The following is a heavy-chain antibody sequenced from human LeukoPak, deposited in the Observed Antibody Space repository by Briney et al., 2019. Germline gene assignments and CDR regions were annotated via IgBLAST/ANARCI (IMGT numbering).Heavy chain of an antibody. D-gene: IGHD3-9*01. CDR2: ISAYNGNT. V-gene: IGHV1-18*04. CDR1: GYTFTSYG. Sequence: ASVKVSCKASGYTFTSYGISWVRQAPGQGLEWMGWISAYNGNTNYAQKLQGRVTMTRDTSISTAYMELSRLRSDDTAVYYCARGTYDILTGYYADFDYWGQGTLVTVSS. CDR3: ARGTYDILTGYYADFDY. J-gene: IGHJ4*02.